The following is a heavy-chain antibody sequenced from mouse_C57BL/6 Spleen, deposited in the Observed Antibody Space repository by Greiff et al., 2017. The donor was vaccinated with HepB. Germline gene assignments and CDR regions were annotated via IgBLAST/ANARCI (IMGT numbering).Heavy chain of an antibody. D-gene: IGHD1-1*01. Sequence: EVKVVESGGDLVKPGGSLKLSCAASGFTFSSYGMSWVRQTPDKRLEWVATISSGGSYTYYPDSVKGRFTISRDNAKNTLYLQMSSLKSEDTAMYYCASYYYGSGDAMDYWGQGTSVTVSS. CDR1: GFTFSSYG. J-gene: IGHJ4*01. CDR2: ISSGGSYT. V-gene: IGHV5-6*01. CDR3: ASYYYGSGDAMDY.